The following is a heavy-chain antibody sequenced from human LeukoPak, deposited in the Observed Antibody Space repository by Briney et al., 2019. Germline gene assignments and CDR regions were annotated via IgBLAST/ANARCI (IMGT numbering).Heavy chain of an antibody. V-gene: IGHV3-33*06. CDR2: IWYDGSNQ. J-gene: IGHJ5*02. CDR3: AKLPGLLWFGELSSWFDP. D-gene: IGHD3-10*01. Sequence: GGSLRLSCAASGFSFSTYGMHWVRQAPGKGLEWVAVIWYDGSNQYYADSVKGRFTIFRDNSKNTLYLQMNSLRAEDTAVYYCAKLPGLLWFGELSSWFDPWGQGTLVTVSS. CDR1: GFSFSTYG.